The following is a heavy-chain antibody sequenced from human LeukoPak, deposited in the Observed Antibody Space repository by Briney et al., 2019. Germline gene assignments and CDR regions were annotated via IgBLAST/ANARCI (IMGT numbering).Heavy chain of an antibody. J-gene: IGHJ4*02. CDR3: ARVGFFRSNLAAPVHAGHYLDY. V-gene: IGHV4-61*01. CDR1: AGSVSSGSYY. D-gene: IGHD6-6*01. CDR2: IYYSGST. Sequence: SETLSLTCTVSAGSVSSGSYYWSWIRQPPGKGLEWIGYIYYSGSTTYNPSLKSRVTMSVDTSKNKFSLKLNSLTAADTAVYYCARVGFFRSNLAAPVHAGHYLDYWGQGTPVTVSS.